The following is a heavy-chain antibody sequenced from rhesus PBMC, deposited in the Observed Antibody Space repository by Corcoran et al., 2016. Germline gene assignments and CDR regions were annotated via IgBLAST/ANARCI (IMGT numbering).Heavy chain of an antibody. V-gene: IGHV4-127*01. D-gene: IGHD6-25*01. CDR3: ASLASSGVSFEF. CDR1: GYSISSGYG. J-gene: IGHJ1*01. Sequence: QVQLQESGPGLVKPSETLSLTCAVSGYSISSGYGWGWIRQPPGKGLVLIGQIYGGSGSTYYNPSLKSRVTVSKDTSKNQFSLKLSSVTAADTAVYYCASLASSGVSFEFWGQGALVTVSS. CDR2: IYGGSGST.